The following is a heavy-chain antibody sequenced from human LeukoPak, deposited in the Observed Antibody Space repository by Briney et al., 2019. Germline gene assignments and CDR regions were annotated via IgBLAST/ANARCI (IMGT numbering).Heavy chain of an antibody. CDR2: INPSTGST. CDR1: GYIFTSYY. J-gene: IGHJ6*03. D-gene: IGHD6-19*01. Sequence: GASVKVSCKASGYIFTSYYIFWVRQAPGQGLEWMGIINPSTGSTSYAEKFQGRVTMTRDMSTSTVYMELSSLRSEDTAVYYCAVAVARSYYMDVWGKGTTVTVSS. V-gene: IGHV1-46*01. CDR3: AVAVARSYYMDV.